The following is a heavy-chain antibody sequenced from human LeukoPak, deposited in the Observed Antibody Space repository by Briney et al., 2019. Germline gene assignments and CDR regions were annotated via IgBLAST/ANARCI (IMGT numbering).Heavy chain of an antibody. Sequence: PGRSLRLSCAASGFTFSSYAMHWVRQAPGKGLEWVAVISYDGSNKYYADSVKGRFTISRDNAKNSVYMQMNSLRAEDTAVYSCARQRRYCSGDSCYQRTFDFWGQGTLVTVSS. V-gene: IGHV3-30-3*01. CDR3: ARQRRYCSGDSCYQRTFDF. J-gene: IGHJ4*02. D-gene: IGHD2-15*01. CDR1: GFTFSSYA. CDR2: ISYDGSNK.